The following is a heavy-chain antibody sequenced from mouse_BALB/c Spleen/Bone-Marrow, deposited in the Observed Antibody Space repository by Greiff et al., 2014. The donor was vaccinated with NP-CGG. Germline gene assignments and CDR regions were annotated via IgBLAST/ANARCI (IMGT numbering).Heavy chain of an antibody. CDR2: ISSGGSYT. J-gene: IGHJ4*01. V-gene: IGHV5-9-1*01. Sequence: EVMLVESGGGLVKPGGSLKLSCAASGFTFSSYAMSWVRQTPEKRLEWVATISSGGSYTYFPDSVKGRFTISRDNTKNTLYLKMSSLPAEDTAFYYCARSGGEDALDYWGQGTSVTVSS. CDR1: GFTFSSYA. CDR3: ARSGGEDALDY.